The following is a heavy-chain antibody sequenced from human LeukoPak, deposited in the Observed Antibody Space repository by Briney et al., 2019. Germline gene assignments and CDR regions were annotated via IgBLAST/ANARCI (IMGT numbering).Heavy chain of an antibody. V-gene: IGHV3-7*01. CDR2: IKQDGSEK. CDR1: GFTFSNYW. D-gene: IGHD3-3*01. Sequence: PGGSLRLSCAASGFTFSNYWMAWVRQAPGKGLEWVADIKQDGSEKYYVDSVKGRFTISRDNAKNSVYPQMNSLRVEETAVYYCARDTNYDFWSGYYTGDYWGQGTLVTVSS. CDR3: ARDTNYDFWSGYYTGDY. J-gene: IGHJ4*02.